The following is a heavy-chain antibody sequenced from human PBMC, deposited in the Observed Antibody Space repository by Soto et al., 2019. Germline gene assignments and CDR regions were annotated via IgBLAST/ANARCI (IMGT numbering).Heavy chain of an antibody. J-gene: IGHJ3*02. Sequence: QVQLQESGPGLVKPLQTLSLTCTVSGGSISSGDYYWSWIRQPPGKGLEWIGYIYYSGSTYYNPSLKSRVTISVDTSKNQFSLKLSSVTAADTAVYYCARVNWNYEGAFDIWGQGTMVTVSS. CDR1: GGSISSGDYY. V-gene: IGHV4-30-4*01. CDR3: ARVNWNYEGAFDI. D-gene: IGHD1-7*01. CDR2: IYYSGST.